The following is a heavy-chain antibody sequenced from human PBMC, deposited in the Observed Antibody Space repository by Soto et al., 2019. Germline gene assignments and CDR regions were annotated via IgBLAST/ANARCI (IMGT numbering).Heavy chain of an antibody. Sequence: PAQILSLTCPVSGATVRKETHFWPWNRQPPGKGLEWIGYMYYSGITNSNPALKSRVTLSVDRSRNQFSLSLNSVTAADTAVYYCAREDMSGTYYVDDLVPGTQVTVSS. CDR1: GATVRKETHF. J-gene: IGHJ4*02. CDR3: AREDMSGTYYVDD. V-gene: IGHV4-61*01. CDR2: MYYSGIT. D-gene: IGHD1-26*01.